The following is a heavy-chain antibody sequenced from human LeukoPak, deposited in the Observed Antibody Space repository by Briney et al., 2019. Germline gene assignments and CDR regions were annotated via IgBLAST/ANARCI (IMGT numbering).Heavy chain of an antibody. CDR2: IRSKTYGGTA. Sequence: PGGSLRLSCRASGFSVGDYAMSWVRQAPGKGLEWVGFIRSKTYGGTADYAACVEGRFTISRDDSNNIVYLQMNSLKTEDTAVYYCTRGLEGFTAYDDFWGQGTLVTVSS. CDR1: GFSVGDYA. D-gene: IGHD2-21*02. CDR3: TRGLEGFTAYDDF. J-gene: IGHJ4*02. V-gene: IGHV3-49*04.